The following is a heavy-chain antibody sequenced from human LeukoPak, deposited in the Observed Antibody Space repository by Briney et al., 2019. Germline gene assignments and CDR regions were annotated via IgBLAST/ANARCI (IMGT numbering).Heavy chain of an antibody. V-gene: IGHV4-31*03. J-gene: IGHJ4*02. D-gene: IGHD3-22*01. CDR2: IYYSGST. CDR3: ARVRTYDSSGYYPQYYFDY. Sequence: PSETLSLTCTVSGGSISSGGYYWSWIRQHPGKGLEWIGYIYYSGSTYYNPSLKSRVTISVDTSKNQFSLKLSSVTAADTAVYYCARVRTYDSSGYYPQYYFDYWGQGTLVTVSS. CDR1: GGSISSGGYY.